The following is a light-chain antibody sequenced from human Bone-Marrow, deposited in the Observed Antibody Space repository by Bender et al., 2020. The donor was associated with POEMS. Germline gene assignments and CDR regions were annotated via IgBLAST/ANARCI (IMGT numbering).Light chain of an antibody. CDR1: NSDVGNYNH. Sequence: QSALTQPASVSGSRGQSITISCTGTNSDVGNYNHVSWYQQHPGKAPKVIIYEVTQRPSGVSSRFSGSKSGNTASLTISGLQAEDEADYYCCSYTSGRTWVFGGGTKLTVL. V-gene: IGLV2-23*02. CDR3: CSYTSGRTWV. J-gene: IGLJ3*02. CDR2: EVT.